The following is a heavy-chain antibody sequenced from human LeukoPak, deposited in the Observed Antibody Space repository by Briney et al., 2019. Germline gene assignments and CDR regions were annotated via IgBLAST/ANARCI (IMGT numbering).Heavy chain of an antibody. CDR2: VSGSGGST. CDR3: AKGWKGNLDY. CDR1: GFSFSSNA. Sequence: GASLRLSCAAPGFSFSSNAMNWVRQAPGKGLEWVSAVSGSGGSTYYADSVKGRFTISRDNSENTVYLQMNSLRAEDTALYYCAKGWKGNLDYWGQGTLVTVSS. V-gene: IGHV3-23*01. J-gene: IGHJ4*02. D-gene: IGHD1-14*01.